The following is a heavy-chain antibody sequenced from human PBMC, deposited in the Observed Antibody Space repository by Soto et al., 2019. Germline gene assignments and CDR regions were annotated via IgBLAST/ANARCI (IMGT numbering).Heavy chain of an antibody. V-gene: IGHV1-18*04. J-gene: IGHJ5*02. CDR3: GRERSPAWLDP. CDR1: GYTFTSYT. Sequence: QVQLMQSGAEVKEPGASVKVSCKASGYTFTSYTISWVRQAPGQGLEWMGWISPYNGDTKYAQNLQDRVTMTTDTATSTAYMELRSLRSDDTAVYSCGRERSPAWLDPWGQGTLVTVSS. CDR2: ISPYNGDT.